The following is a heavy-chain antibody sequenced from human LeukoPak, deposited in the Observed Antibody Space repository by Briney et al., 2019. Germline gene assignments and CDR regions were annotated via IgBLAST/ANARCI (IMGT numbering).Heavy chain of an antibody. CDR2: IWYDGSNK. CDR3: ARRNYYDSSYYGMDV. CDR1: GCTFSSYG. V-gene: IGHV3-33*01. D-gene: IGHD3-22*01. Sequence: GRSLRLSCAASGCTFSSYGMHWVRQAPGNGLEWVAVIWYDGSNKYYADSVKGRFTISIDNSKNTPYLQMNSLSAEDTAVYYCARRNYYDSSYYGMDVWGQGTTVTVSS. J-gene: IGHJ6*02.